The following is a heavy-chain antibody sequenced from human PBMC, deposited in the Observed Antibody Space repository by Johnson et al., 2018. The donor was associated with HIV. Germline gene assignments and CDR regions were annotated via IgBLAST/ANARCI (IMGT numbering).Heavy chain of an antibody. J-gene: IGHJ3*02. CDR2: INWNGGST. V-gene: IGHV3-20*04. CDR1: GFTFDDYG. Sequence: VQLVESGGGVVQPGGSLRLSCAASGFTFDDYGMSWVRQAPGKGLEWVSGINWNGGSTGYADSVKGRFTISRDNAKNSLYLQMNSLRAEDTALYYCARDRVGATPRTGYDAFDIWGQGTMVTVSS. CDR3: ARDRVGATPRTGYDAFDI. D-gene: IGHD1-26*01.